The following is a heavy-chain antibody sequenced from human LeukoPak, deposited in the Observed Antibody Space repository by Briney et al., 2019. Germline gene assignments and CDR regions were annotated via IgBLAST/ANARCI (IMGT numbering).Heavy chain of an antibody. Sequence: GGSLRLSCAASGFTFSSYGMHWVRQAPGKGLEWVAVISYDGSNKYYADSVKGRFTISRDNSKSTLYLQMNSLRAEDTAVYYCAKDHYSGSYLDPWGQGTLVTVSS. J-gene: IGHJ5*02. CDR1: GFTFSSYG. CDR2: ISYDGSNK. D-gene: IGHD1-26*01. CDR3: AKDHYSGSYLDP. V-gene: IGHV3-30*18.